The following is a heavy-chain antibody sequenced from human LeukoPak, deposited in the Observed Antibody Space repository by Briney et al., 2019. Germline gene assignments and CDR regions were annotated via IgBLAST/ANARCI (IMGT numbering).Heavy chain of an antibody. J-gene: IGHJ6*02. CDR1: GFTFSSYA. CDR2: ISYDGSNK. Sequence: PGGSLRLSCAASGFTFSSYAMHWVRQAPGKGLEWVAVISYDGSNKYYADSVKGRFTISRDNSKNTLYLQMNSLRAEDTALYYCAKDRLAVAAYENGMDVWGQGTTVTVSS. CDR3: AKDRLAVAAYENGMDV. V-gene: IGHV3-30-3*01. D-gene: IGHD6-19*01.